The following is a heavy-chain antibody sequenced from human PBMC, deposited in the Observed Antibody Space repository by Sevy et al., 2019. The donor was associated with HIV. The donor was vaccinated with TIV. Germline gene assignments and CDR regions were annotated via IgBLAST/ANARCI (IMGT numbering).Heavy chain of an antibody. D-gene: IGHD3-22*01. J-gene: IGHJ4*02. CDR2: IDIRGGT. Sequence: SETLSLTCTFSGDSISNTPFYWSWIRLSAGKGLEWLGRIDIRGGTNYNPSLKSRVALSVDMSKNEFSLKLNSVTAADTAVYYCAREKVGHFYYYRGGDYYYFDSWGLGTLVTVSS. CDR3: AREKVGHFYYYRGGDYYYFDS. V-gene: IGHV4-61*02. CDR1: GDSISNTPFY.